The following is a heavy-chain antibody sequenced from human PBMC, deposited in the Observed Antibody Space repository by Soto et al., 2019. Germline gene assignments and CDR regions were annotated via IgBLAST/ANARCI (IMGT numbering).Heavy chain of an antibody. J-gene: IGHJ6*02. Sequence: SETLSLTCTVSGGSVNSANYYWSWIRQPPGKRLEWIGYILSSGSTNYNPSLQRRVTISVDTSRNHFSLKLSSVTAADTAVYYCARWGFAMDVWGQGTTVTVSS. CDR2: ILSSGST. V-gene: IGHV4-61*03. CDR3: ARWGFAMDV. D-gene: IGHD3-10*01. CDR1: GGSVNSANYY.